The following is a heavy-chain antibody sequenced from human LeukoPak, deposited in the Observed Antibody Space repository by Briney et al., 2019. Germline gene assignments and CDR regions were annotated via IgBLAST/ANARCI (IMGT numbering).Heavy chain of an antibody. CDR2: IYHSGST. V-gene: IGHV4-30-2*01. J-gene: IGHJ4*02. CDR3: AREGSSGYYYFFDY. Sequence: SETLSLTCAVSGGSISSGGYSWSWIRQPTGKGLEWIGYIYHSGSTYYNPSLKSRVTISVDRSKNQFSLKLSSVTAADTAVYYCAREGSSGYYYFFDYWGQGTLVTVSS. D-gene: IGHD3-22*01. CDR1: GGSISSGGYS.